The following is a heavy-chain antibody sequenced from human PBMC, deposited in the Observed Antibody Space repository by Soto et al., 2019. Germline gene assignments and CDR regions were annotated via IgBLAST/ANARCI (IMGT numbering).Heavy chain of an antibody. CDR1: GGSFSGYY. CDR3: ARGGGDGYNKYYYYYGMDV. D-gene: IGHD3-16*01. J-gene: IGHJ6*04. V-gene: IGHV4-34*01. CDR2: INHSGST. Sequence: SETLSLTCAVYGGSFSGYYWSWIRQPPGKGLEWIGEINHSGSTNYNPSLKSRVTISVDTSRNQFSLKLSSVTAADTAVYYCARGGGDGYNKYYYYYGMDVWGKGTTVTVSS.